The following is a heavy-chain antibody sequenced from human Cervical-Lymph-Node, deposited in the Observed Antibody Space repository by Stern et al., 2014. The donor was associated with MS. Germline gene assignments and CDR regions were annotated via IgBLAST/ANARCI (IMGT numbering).Heavy chain of an antibody. J-gene: IGHJ6*02. D-gene: IGHD6-19*01. CDR2: INPNSGGT. V-gene: IGHV1-2*06. CDR1: GYTFTGYY. CDR3: ARGGSSGWENYYYGMDV. Sequence: DQLVESGAEVKKPGASVKVSCKASGYTFTGYYMHWVRQAPGQGLEWMGRINPNSGGTNYAQKFQGRVTMTRDTSISTAYMELSRLRSDDTAVYYCARGGSSGWENYYYGMDVWGQGTTVTVSS.